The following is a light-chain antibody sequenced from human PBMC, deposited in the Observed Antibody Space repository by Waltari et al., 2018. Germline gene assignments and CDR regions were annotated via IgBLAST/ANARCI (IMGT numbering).Light chain of an antibody. V-gene: IGLV1-47*01. J-gene: IGLJ2*01. CDR3: AAWDDSLSAL. Sequence: QSVLTQPPSASGTPGQRVTLSCSGSRSNIGSNSVYWYQQLPGTAPKLLIYRNNQRPSGVPDRFSGSKSGTSASLAISGLRSEDEADYYCAAWDDSLSALFGGGTKLTVL. CDR2: RNN. CDR1: RSNIGSNS.